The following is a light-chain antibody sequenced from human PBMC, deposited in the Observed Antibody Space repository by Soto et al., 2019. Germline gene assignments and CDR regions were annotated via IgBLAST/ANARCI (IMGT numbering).Light chain of an antibody. J-gene: IGLJ1*01. CDR1: GSGLGHYNS. CDR3: CSYAGSYVYV. CDR2: DVS. V-gene: IGLV2-11*01. Sequence: QSALTQPRSVSGSPGQSVTISCTGTGSGLGHYNSVSWYQYHPGKAPKLIIFDVSERPAVVPDRFSGSKSANTASLTISGLQVEDEADYYCCSYAGSYVYVFGTGTKVTVL.